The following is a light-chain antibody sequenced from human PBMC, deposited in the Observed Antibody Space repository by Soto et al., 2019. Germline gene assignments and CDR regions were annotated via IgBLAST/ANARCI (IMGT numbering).Light chain of an antibody. V-gene: IGLV2-14*01. CDR3: CSYTSTSTRV. J-gene: IGLJ1*01. Sequence: QSVLTQPASVSGSPGQSITISCTGTSSDVGAYNHVSWYQHHPGKAPKLMIFEVSSRPSGVSYRFSGSKSGNTASLTISGLQAEDEADYYCCSYTSTSTRVFGTGTKLTVL. CDR1: SSDVGAYNH. CDR2: EVS.